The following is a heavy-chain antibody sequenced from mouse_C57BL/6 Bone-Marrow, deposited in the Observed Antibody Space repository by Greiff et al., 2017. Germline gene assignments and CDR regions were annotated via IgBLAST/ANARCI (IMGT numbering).Heavy chain of an antibody. J-gene: IGHJ3*01. Sequence: VQLVESGPGLVAPSQSLSITCTVPGFSLTSYAISWVRQPPGKGLEWLGVIWIGGGPQYNSALKSRLSISKDNSKSQVFLKMNRLQTDDTARYYCARGLVYYDGSSWAYWGQGTLVTVSA. CDR3: ARGLVYYDGSSWAY. D-gene: IGHD1-1*01. CDR2: IWIGGGP. CDR1: GFSLTSYA. V-gene: IGHV2-9-1*01.